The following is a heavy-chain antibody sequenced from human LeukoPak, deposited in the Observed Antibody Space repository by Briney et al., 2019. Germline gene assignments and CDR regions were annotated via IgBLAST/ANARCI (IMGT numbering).Heavy chain of an antibody. CDR1: GGSISSYY. CDR3: ARNGQSGFSFDP. V-gene: IGHV4-4*07. CDR2: IYTSGST. J-gene: IGHJ5*02. D-gene: IGHD3-10*01. Sequence: SETLSLTCTVSGGSISSYYWSWIRQPAGKGLEWIGRIYTSGSTNYNPSLKSRVTMSVDTSKNQFSLKLSSVTAADTAVYHCARNGQSGFSFDPWGQGTLVTVSS.